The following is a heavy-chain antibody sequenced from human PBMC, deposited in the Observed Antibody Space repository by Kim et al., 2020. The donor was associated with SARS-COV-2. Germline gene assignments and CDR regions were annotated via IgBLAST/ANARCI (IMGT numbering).Heavy chain of an antibody. CDR1: GFTFNSFG. V-gene: IGHV3-21*06. Sequence: GGSLRLCCAASGFTFNSFGMNWVRQGPGMGLQWVSSISTNSDYIYYSDSMKGRFSVSRDNTRNSLYLQMNDLQVEDTAIYYCTREIVEDCSGGSCYSWDYWGRGTLVTVSS. CDR3: TREIVEDCSGGSCYSWDY. J-gene: IGHJ4*02. CDR2: ISTNSDYI. D-gene: IGHD2-15*01.